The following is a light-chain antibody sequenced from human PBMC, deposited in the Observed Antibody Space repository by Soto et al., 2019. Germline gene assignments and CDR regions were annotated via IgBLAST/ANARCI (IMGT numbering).Light chain of an antibody. Sequence: QSDLTQPASVSGSPGQSITISCTGTSNDVGIYNYVSWYQQHPGKAPKLMIYEVTNRPSGVSDRFSGSKSDNTASLTISGLQAEDEADYYCSSYTISSTWVFGGGTKLTVL. CDR1: SNDVGIYNY. V-gene: IGLV2-14*01. J-gene: IGLJ3*02. CDR3: SSYTISSTWV. CDR2: EVT.